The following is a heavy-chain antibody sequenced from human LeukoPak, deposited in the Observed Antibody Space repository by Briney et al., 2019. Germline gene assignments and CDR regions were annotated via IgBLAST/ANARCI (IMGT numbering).Heavy chain of an antibody. D-gene: IGHD4-17*01. CDR1: GGSISSSSYY. Sequence: PSETLSLTCTVSGGSISSSSYYWGWIRQPPGKGLEWIGSIYYSGSTYYNPSLQSRVTISVDTSKNQFSLKLSSVTAADTAVYYCARDYGDFVFDYWGQGTLVTVSS. J-gene: IGHJ4*02. V-gene: IGHV4-39*07. CDR3: ARDYGDFVFDY. CDR2: IYYSGST.